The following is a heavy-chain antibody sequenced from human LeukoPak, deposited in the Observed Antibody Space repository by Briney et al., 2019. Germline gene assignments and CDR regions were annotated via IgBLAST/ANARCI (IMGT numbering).Heavy chain of an antibody. D-gene: IGHD3-10*01. CDR3: ASRAFVVRGVTSSPYGFDP. V-gene: IGHV1-2*06. CDR1: GYTFTVYY. J-gene: IGHJ5*02. Sequence: ASVKVSCKASGYTFTVYYMHWVRQAPGQGLEWMGRINPNSGGTNYAQKFQGRVTMTRDTSISTAYMELSRLRSDDTAVYYCASRAFVVRGVTSSPYGFDPWGQGTLVTVSS. CDR2: INPNSGGT.